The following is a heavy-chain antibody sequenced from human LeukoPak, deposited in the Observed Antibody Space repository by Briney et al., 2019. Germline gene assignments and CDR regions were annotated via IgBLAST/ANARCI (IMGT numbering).Heavy chain of an antibody. J-gene: IGHJ4*02. CDR2: SSAYNGNT. CDR3: ARGGNSGWRTPNDDY. D-gene: IGHD6-19*01. V-gene: IGHV1-18*01. Sequence: GASVKVSCKASGYTFTSYGISWVQQAPGQGLEWMGWSSAYNGNTNYAQKLQGRVTMTTDTSTSTAYMELRSLRSDDTAVYYCARGGNSGWRTPNDDYWGQGTLVTVSS. CDR1: GYTFTSYG.